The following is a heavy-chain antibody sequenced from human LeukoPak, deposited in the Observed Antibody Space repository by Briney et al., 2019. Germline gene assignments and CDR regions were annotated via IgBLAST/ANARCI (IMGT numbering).Heavy chain of an antibody. CDR2: IYYSGST. CDR3: ARHVGKNPFDY. J-gene: IGHJ4*02. Sequence: PSETLSLTCTVSGGSISSYYWSWIRQPPGKGLEWIGYIYYSGSTNYNPSLKSRVTISVDTSENQFSLKLSSVTAADTAVYYCARHVGKNPFDYWGQGTLVTVSS. V-gene: IGHV4-59*08. CDR1: GGSISSYY. D-gene: IGHD1-14*01.